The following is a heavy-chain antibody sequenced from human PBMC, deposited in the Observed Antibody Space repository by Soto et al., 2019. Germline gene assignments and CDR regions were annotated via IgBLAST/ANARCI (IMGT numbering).Heavy chain of an antibody. CDR1: GYSFTSYW. CDR3: ARGLKNYYYYYGMDV. V-gene: IGHV5-51*01. J-gene: IGHJ6*02. Sequence: GESLKISCKGSGYSFTSYWIGWVRQVPGKGLEWMGIIYPGDSDTRYSPSFQGQVTISADKSISTAYLQWSSLKASDTAMYYCARGLKNYYYYYGMDVWGQGTTVTVSS. CDR2: IYPGDSDT.